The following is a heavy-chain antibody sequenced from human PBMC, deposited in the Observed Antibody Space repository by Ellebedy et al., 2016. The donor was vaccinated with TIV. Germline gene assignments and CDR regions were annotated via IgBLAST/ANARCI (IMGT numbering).Heavy chain of an antibody. CDR3: ARDAGVIRGRLHAFDI. CDR2: IYTSGST. CDR1: GGSISSYY. V-gene: IGHV4-4*07. Sequence: MPSETLSLTCTVSGGSISSYYWSWIRQPAGKGLEWIGRIYTSGSTNYNPSLKSRVTMSVDTSKNQFSLKLSSVTAADTAVYYCARDAGVIRGRLHAFDIWGQGTMVTVSS. D-gene: IGHD3-10*01. J-gene: IGHJ3*02.